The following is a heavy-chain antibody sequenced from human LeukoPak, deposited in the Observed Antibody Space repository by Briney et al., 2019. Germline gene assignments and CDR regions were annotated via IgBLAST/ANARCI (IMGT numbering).Heavy chain of an antibody. Sequence: SETLSLTCTVSGGSISSYYWSWIRQPPGKGLEWIGYIYYSGSTNYNPSLKSRVTISVDTSKNQFSLKLSSVTAADTAVYYCARLPLNIVAAGTRDYYYYGMDVWGQGTTVTVSS. J-gene: IGHJ6*02. V-gene: IGHV4-59*08. CDR3: ARLPLNIVAAGTRDYYYYGMDV. CDR1: GGSISSYY. D-gene: IGHD6-13*01. CDR2: IYYSGST.